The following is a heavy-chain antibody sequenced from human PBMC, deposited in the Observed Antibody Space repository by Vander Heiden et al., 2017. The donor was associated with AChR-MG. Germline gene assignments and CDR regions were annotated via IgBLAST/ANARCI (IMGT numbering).Heavy chain of an antibody. D-gene: IGHD2-21*02. CDR3: ASAPSTAYDAFDI. Sequence: QVQLVQSGAEAKKPGASVKVSCKASGYTSTSYGISCVRQAPGQGLEWMGWISAYNGNTDYAQKLQGRVTMTTDTSTSTAYMELRSLRSDDTAVYYCASAPSTAYDAFDIWGQGTMVTVSS. V-gene: IGHV1-18*01. CDR1: GYTSTSYG. CDR2: ISAYNGNT. J-gene: IGHJ3*02.